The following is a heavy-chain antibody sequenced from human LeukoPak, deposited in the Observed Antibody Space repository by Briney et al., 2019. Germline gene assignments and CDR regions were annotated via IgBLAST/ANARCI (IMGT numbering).Heavy chain of an antibody. V-gene: IGHV5-51*01. J-gene: IGHJ4*02. CDR3: ARDNLGAKVYFDY. D-gene: IGHD3-16*01. CDR2: IYPGDSDT. CDR1: GYRFTSYW. Sequence: PGESLKISCKGSGYRFTSYWIGWVRQMPGKGLEWMGIIYPGDSDTRYSPSFQGQVTISADKSISTAYLQWSSLKASDSAMYYCARDNLGAKVYFDYWGQGTLVTVSS.